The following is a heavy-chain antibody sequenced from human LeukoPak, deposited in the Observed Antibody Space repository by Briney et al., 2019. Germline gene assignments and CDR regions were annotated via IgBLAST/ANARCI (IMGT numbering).Heavy chain of an antibody. CDR3: ARGFPGFGLNNGMDV. V-gene: IGHV1-18*01. CDR1: GYTFTSYG. D-gene: IGHD3-10*01. J-gene: IGHJ6*02. CDR2: ISAYNGNT. Sequence: GASVKVSCKASGYTFTSYGISWVRQAPGQGLEWMGWISAYNGNTNYAQKLQGRVTMTTDTSTSTAYMELRSLRSDDTAVYYCARGFPGFGLNNGMDVWGQGTTVTVSS.